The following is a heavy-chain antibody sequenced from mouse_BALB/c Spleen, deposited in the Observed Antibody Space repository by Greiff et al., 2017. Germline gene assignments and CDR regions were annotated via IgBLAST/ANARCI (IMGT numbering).Heavy chain of an antibody. Sequence: EVKLVESGGGLVKPGGSLKLSCAASGFTFSDYYMYWVRQTPEKRLEWVATISDGGSYTYYPDSVKGRFTISRDNAKNNLYLQMSSLKSEDTAMYYCARDPYGSAMDYWGQGTSVTVSS. V-gene: IGHV5-4*02. J-gene: IGHJ4*01. CDR2: ISDGGSYT. D-gene: IGHD1-1*01. CDR1: GFTFSDYY. CDR3: ARDPYGSAMDY.